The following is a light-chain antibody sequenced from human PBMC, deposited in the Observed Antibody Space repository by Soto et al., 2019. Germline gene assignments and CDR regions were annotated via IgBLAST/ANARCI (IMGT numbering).Light chain of an antibody. Sequence: QAVLTQPPSVSGAPGQRVTISCAGSSSNIGAGYAVHWYQQLPGTVPKLLIFGNNNRPSGVPDRFSGSRSDSSASLAITGLQADDEADYFCQSYDSSLSAWVFGGGTKLTVL. V-gene: IGLV1-40*01. CDR3: QSYDSSLSAWV. J-gene: IGLJ3*02. CDR1: SSNIGAGYA. CDR2: GNN.